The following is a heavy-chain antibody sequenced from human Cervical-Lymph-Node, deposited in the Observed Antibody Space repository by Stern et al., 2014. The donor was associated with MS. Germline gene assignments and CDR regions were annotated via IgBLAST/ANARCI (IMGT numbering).Heavy chain of an antibody. CDR3: ARGNWNYEGMGY. D-gene: IGHD1-7*01. Sequence: QDQLVESGGGVVQPGRSLRLSCAASGFTFSNYGMHWVRQAPGKGLEWLAVIWYDGNKKFYADSVKGRFTISRDNSKNTLYLQMDSLRAEDTAVYYCARGNWNYEGMGYWGQGTLVTVSS. CDR2: IWYDGNKK. V-gene: IGHV3-33*01. J-gene: IGHJ4*02. CDR1: GFTFSNYG.